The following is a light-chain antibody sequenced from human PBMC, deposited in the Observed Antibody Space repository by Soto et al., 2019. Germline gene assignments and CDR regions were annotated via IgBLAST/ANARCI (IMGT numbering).Light chain of an antibody. CDR1: QRISTY. CDR2: AAS. V-gene: IGKV1-39*01. Sequence: DVQMSQSPSSLSVSVGDRVTITCRASQRISTYLHWFQQKPGKAPKLLIYAASNLQSGVPSRFSGSGSGTDFALTISSLQPEDFATYYCQQSYSTLRTFGQGTKVEIK. J-gene: IGKJ1*01. CDR3: QQSYSTLRT.